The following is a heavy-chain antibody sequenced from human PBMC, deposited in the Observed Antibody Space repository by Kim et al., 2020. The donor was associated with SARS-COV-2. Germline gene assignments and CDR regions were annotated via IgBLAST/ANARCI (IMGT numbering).Heavy chain of an antibody. CDR3: LRNSFFFEY. J-gene: IGHJ4*02. Sequence: GRTIDYADSVKGRFTISRDNAKNTLYLQMSSLRVEDTAVYYCLRNSFFFEYWGQGSLVTVTS. CDR2: GRTI. V-gene: IGHV3-74*01.